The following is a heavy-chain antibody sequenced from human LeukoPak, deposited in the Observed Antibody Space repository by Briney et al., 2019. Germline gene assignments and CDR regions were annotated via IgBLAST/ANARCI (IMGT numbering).Heavy chain of an antibody. V-gene: IGHV4-59*01. CDR1: GGSIRSYY. CDR2: IYYSGST. Sequence: SETLSLTCTVSGGSIRSYYWSRIRQPPGKGLEWIGYIYYSGSTNYSPSLKSRVTISVDTSKNQFSLNLSSVSAADTAVYYCARGTDSSAPSFDYWGQGTLVTVSS. CDR3: ARGTDSSAPSFDY. J-gene: IGHJ4*02. D-gene: IGHD3-22*01.